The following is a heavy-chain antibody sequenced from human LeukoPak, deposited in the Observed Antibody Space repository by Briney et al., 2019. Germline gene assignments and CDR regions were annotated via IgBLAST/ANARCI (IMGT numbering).Heavy chain of an antibody. D-gene: IGHD3-3*01. Sequence: SETLSLTCTVSGYSISSGYYWGWIGQPPGKGLEWIGSIYHSGSTYYNPSLKSRVTISVDTSKNQFSLKLSSVTAADTAVYYCARGITVFGVDLNWFDPWGQGTLVTVSS. CDR2: IYHSGST. V-gene: IGHV4-38-2*02. J-gene: IGHJ5*02. CDR1: GYSISSGYY. CDR3: ARGITVFGVDLNWFDP.